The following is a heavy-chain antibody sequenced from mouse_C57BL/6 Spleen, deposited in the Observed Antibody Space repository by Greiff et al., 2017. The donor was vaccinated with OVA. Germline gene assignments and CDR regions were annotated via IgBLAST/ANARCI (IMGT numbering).Heavy chain of an antibody. D-gene: IGHD2-4*01. V-gene: IGHV1-64*01. CDR2: IHPNSGST. J-gene: IGHJ2*01. CDR3: ARGSLDYDY. CDR1: GYTFTSYW. Sequence: QVQLKQPGAELVKPGASVKLSCKASGYTFTSYWMHWVKQRPGQGLEWIGMIHPNSGSTNYNEKFKSKAPLTVDKSSSTAYMQLSSLTSEDSAVSNCARGSLDYDYWGQGTTLTVSS.